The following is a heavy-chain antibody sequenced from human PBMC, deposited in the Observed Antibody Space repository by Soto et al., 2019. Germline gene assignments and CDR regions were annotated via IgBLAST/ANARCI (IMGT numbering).Heavy chain of an antibody. J-gene: IGHJ4*02. V-gene: IGHV1-46*01. CDR3: ARDAALRIAAIGFDY. CDR2: INPSGGST. D-gene: IGHD6-6*01. CDR1: GYTFTSYY. Sequence: GASVKVSCKASGYTFTSYYMHWVRQAPGQGLEWMGIINPSGGSTSYAQKFQGRVTMTRDTSTSTVYMELSSLRSEDTAVYYCARDAALRIAAIGFDYWGQGTLVTVSS.